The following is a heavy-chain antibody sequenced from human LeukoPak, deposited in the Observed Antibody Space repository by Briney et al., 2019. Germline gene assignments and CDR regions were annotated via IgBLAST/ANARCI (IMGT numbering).Heavy chain of an antibody. D-gene: IGHD3-16*01. Sequence: GGSLRLSCAASGFIVSRNYMSWVRQAPGKGLEWVSVIHSGGSTYYADSVKGRFIISRDNSKNTLYLQMNSLSSEDTAVYYCASDPGGNQNGFDIWGQGTMVTVSS. J-gene: IGHJ3*02. CDR2: IHSGGST. CDR1: GFIVSRNY. CDR3: ASDPGGNQNGFDI. V-gene: IGHV3-66*01.